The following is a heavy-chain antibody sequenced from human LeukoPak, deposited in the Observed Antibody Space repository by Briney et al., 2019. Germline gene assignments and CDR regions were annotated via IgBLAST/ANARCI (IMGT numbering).Heavy chain of an antibody. V-gene: IGHV3-53*01. CDR1: GFTVSSNY. CDR3: ARDLAYSYGSS. CDR2: IYSGGST. D-gene: IGHD5-18*01. J-gene: IGHJ4*02. Sequence: GGSLRLSCAASGFTVSSNYMSWVRQAAGKGLEWVSVIYSGGSTYYADSVKGRFTISRDNSKNTLYLQMNSLRAEDTAVYYCARDLAYSYGSSWGQGTLVTVSS.